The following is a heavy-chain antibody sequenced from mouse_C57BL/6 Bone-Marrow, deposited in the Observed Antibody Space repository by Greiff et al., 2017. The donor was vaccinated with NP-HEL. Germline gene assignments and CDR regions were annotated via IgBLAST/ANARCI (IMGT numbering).Heavy chain of an antibody. D-gene: IGHD2-3*01. J-gene: IGHJ1*03. CDR2: ISNGGGST. CDR1: GFTFSDYY. CDR3: ARHMRCGPYWYFDV. V-gene: IGHV5-12*01. Sequence: DVHLVESGGGLVQPGGSLKLSCAASGFTFSDYYMYWVRQTPEKRLEWVAYISNGGGSTYYPDTVKGRSPISRDNAENTLYLQMSRLRSEDTAMYYCARHMRCGPYWYFDVWGTGTTVTVSS.